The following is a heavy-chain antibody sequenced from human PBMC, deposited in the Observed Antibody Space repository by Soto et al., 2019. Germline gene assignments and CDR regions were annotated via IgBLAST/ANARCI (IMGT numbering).Heavy chain of an antibody. Sequence: GGSLRPSCPPSGFPSSTYAIHGSRQAPGKGLEWVAVISYDGSNKYYADSVKGRFTISRDNSKNTLYLQMNSLRAEDTAVYYCASGAARPPTYWGQGTLVTVSS. CDR1: GFPSSTYA. J-gene: IGHJ4*02. CDR3: ASGAARPPTY. CDR2: ISYDGSNK. V-gene: IGHV3-30*03. D-gene: IGHD6-6*01.